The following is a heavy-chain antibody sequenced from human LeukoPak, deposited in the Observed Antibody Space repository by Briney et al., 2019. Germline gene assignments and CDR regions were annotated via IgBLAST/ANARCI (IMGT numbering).Heavy chain of an antibody. CDR3: ARDGSWFGELLWMQQIDY. D-gene: IGHD3-10*01. J-gene: IGHJ4*02. CDR1: GYTFTGYY. V-gene: IGHV1-2*02. CDR2: INPNGGGT. Sequence: ASVKVSCKASGYTFTGYYMHWVRQAPGQGLEWMGWINPNGGGTNYAQKLQGRVTMTRDTSISTAYMELSGLRSDDTAVYYCARDGSWFGELLWMQQIDYWGQGTLVTVSS.